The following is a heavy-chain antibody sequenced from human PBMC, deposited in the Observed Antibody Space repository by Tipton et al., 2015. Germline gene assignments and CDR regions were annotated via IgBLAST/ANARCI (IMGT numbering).Heavy chain of an antibody. V-gene: IGHV4-39*07. D-gene: IGHD3/OR15-3a*01. CDR3: VRGDWII. J-gene: IGHJ4*02. CDR2: LSYSGKT. Sequence: TLSLTCTVSGGSISNSNYYWGWIRQPPGKGLEWIGSLSYSGKTDYNPPLRSRVTISVDTSKNQFSLKLNSVTAADTAVYYCVRGDWIIWGQGTLVTVSS. CDR1: GGSISNSNYY.